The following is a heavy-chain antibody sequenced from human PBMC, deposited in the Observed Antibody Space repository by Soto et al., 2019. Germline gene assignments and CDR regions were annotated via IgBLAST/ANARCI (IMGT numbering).Heavy chain of an antibody. CDR1: GYIFTSYW. V-gene: IGHV5-51*01. J-gene: IGHJ2*01. D-gene: IGHD3-22*01. Sequence: GESLKISCNGSGYIFTSYWIGWVRQMAGKGLEWMGIIYPGDSDTRYSPSFQGQVTISADKSISTAYLQWSSLKASDTAMYYCARLTYDSSGYYSPKYWYFDLWGRGTLVTVSS. CDR2: IYPGDSDT. CDR3: ARLTYDSSGYYSPKYWYFDL.